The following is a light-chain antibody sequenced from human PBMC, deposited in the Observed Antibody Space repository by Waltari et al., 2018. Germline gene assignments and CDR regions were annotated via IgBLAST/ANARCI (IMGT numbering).Light chain of an antibody. J-gene: IGKJ1*01. CDR2: GAS. CDR3: QQYNSPTT. V-gene: IGKV3-20*01. CDR1: QSVTTNY. Sequence: EIVLTQSPGTLSLSPGERATLSCRASQSVTTNYLAWYQQKPGQAPRLLISGASSRATGIPDRFSGSGSGTDFTLTISRLEPEDFAVYYCQQYNSPTTFGQGTKLEIK.